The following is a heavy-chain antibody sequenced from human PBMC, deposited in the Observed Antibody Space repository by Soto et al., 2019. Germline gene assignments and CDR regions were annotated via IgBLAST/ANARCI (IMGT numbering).Heavy chain of an antibody. J-gene: IGHJ4*02. D-gene: IGHD1-7*01. CDR2: IKEDGSKQ. Sequence: GGSRRLSCAASGFTLRTSWLNWVRQAPGKGLGWVGNIKEDGSKQGYVDSVRCRFTTSRDNAKNSLYLQINSLRAEDTAVYYCARGTRNPGLDNWGQGTLVTVSS. V-gene: IGHV3-7*03. CDR1: GFTLRTSW. CDR3: ARGTRNPGLDN.